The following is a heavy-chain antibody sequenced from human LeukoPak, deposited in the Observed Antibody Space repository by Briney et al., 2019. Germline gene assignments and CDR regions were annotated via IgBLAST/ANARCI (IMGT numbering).Heavy chain of an antibody. CDR3: ARALYGSGSYIGY. CDR1: GGSISSSNW. CDR2: IYHSGST. Sequence: SGTLSLTCAVPGGSISSSNWWSWVRQPPGKGLEWIGEIYHSGSTNYNPSLKSRVTISVDKSKNQFSLKLSSVTAADTAVYYCARALYGSGSYIGYWGQGTLVTVSS. J-gene: IGHJ4*02. D-gene: IGHD3-10*01. V-gene: IGHV4-4*02.